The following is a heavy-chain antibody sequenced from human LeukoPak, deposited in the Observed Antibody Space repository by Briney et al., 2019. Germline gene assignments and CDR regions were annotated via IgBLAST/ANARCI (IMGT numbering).Heavy chain of an antibody. Sequence: GGSLRLSCAASGFTFSSYAMSWVRQAPGKGLEWVSAISGSGGSTYYADSVKGRFTISRDNSKNTLYLQMNSLRAEDTAVYYCAKDPPYYYDSSGLNGYWGQGTLVTVSS. D-gene: IGHD3-22*01. CDR2: ISGSGGST. CDR1: GFTFSSYA. V-gene: IGHV3-23*01. J-gene: IGHJ4*02. CDR3: AKDPPYYYDSSGLNGY.